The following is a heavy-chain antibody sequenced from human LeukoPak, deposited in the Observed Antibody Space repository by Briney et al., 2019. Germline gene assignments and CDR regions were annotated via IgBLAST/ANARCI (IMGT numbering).Heavy chain of an antibody. CDR3: ARNSSGFKLGDAFDI. D-gene: IGHD3-22*01. Sequence: GGSLRLSCAASGFTFSSYAMTWVRQAPGKGLEWISAINGGAYSTSYADSVKGRFTISRDNSKNTLYLQMNSLGAEDTAVYYCARNSSGFKLGDAFDIWGQGTLVTVSS. V-gene: IGHV3-23*01. CDR2: INGGAYST. J-gene: IGHJ3*02. CDR1: GFTFSSYA.